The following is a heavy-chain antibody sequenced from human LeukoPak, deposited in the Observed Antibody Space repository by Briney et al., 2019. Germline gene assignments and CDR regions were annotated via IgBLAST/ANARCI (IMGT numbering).Heavy chain of an antibody. CDR2: FSGSGGIT. CDR1: GFTFSTYA. V-gene: IGHV3-23*01. D-gene: IGHD5-18*01. Sequence: GGSLRLSCAASGFTFSTYAMSWVRQAPGKGLEWVSSFSGSGGITYYADSVKGRFTISRDNSKNTLYLQMNSLRAEDTAVYYCAKDLVMQVWFPLWGQGTLVTVSS. CDR3: AKDLVMQVWFPL. J-gene: IGHJ4*02.